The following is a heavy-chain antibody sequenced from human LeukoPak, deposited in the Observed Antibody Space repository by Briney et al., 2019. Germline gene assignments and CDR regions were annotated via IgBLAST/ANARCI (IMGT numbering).Heavy chain of an antibody. J-gene: IGHJ5*02. D-gene: IGHD1-26*01. CDR1: GFTFSSYS. V-gene: IGHV3-21*01. Sequence: PGGSLRLSCAASGFTFSSYSMNWVRQAPGKGLEWVSSISSSSSDIYSAGSVKGRFTISRDDAKNSLYLQMNSLRAEDTAVYYCAREGTVGATLGWFDPWGQGTLVTVSS. CDR2: ISSSSSDI. CDR3: AREGTVGATLGWFDP.